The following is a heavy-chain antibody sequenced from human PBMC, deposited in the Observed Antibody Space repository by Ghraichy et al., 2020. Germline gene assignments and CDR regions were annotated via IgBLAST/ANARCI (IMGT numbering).Heavy chain of an antibody. V-gene: IGHV3-21*01. D-gene: IGHD5-18*01. Sequence: GGSLRLSCAASGFTFSGYSMNWVRQAPGKGLEWVSSIDRSNSYTYYADSVKGRFTISRDNARNSLYLQMNSLRAEDTAVYYCARERGYSYGYGDYWGQGTLVTVSS. CDR3: ARERGYSYGYGDY. CDR1: GFTFSGYS. CDR2: IDRSNSYT. J-gene: IGHJ4*02.